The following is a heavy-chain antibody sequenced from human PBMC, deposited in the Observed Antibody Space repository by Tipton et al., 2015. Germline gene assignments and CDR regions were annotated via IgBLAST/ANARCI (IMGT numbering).Heavy chain of an antibody. CDR1: GGSVSSGSYY. V-gene: IGHV4-61*01. CDR2: ISYSGGT. D-gene: IGHD3-10*01. Sequence: TLSLTCTVSGGSVSSGSYYWSWIRQPPGKGLEWIAYISYSGGTKYNPSLKSRVTISIDSSNNQFSLRLNSVTAADTAVYYCARGIYPRFYYGSGSHDYWGQGTLVTVSS. CDR3: ARGIYPRFYYGSGSHDY. J-gene: IGHJ4*02.